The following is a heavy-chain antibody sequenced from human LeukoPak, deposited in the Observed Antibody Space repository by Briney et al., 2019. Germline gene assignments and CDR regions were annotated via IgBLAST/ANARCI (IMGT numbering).Heavy chain of an antibody. J-gene: IGHJ4*02. Sequence: PGRSLRLSCAASGFTFSDYYMSWIRQAPGKGLEWVSYISSSSSYTNYADSVKGRFTISRDNAKNSLYLQMNSLRAEDTAVYYCARDPGYSSGWYDYWGQGTLVTVSS. CDR1: GFTFSDYY. CDR3: ARDPGYSSGWYDY. V-gene: IGHV3-11*06. CDR2: ISSSSSYT. D-gene: IGHD6-19*01.